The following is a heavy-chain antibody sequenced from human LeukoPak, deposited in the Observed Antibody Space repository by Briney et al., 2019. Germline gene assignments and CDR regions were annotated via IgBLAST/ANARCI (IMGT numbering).Heavy chain of an antibody. J-gene: IGHJ4*02. D-gene: IGHD3-10*01. Sequence: SETLSLTCAVYGGSFSGYYWSWIRQPPGKGLEWIGEINHSGSTNYNPSLKSRVTISLDTSKNQFSLKLSSVAAADTAVYYCARRRIYGFGSGRRYYFDYWGQGTLVTVSS. CDR2: INHSGST. V-gene: IGHV4-34*01. CDR3: ARRRIYGFGSGRRYYFDY. CDR1: GGSFSGYY.